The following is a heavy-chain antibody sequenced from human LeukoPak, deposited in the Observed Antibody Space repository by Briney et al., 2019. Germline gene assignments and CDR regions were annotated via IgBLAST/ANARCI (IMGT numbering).Heavy chain of an antibody. D-gene: IGHD3-10*01. CDR1: GFTFSSYA. J-gene: IGHJ6*03. CDR3: AGTPLVRGVIYYYYMDV. Sequence: GGSLRPSCAASGFTFSSYARHWFRQAPGKGLEYVSAISSNGGSTSYANSVKGRFTISRDNSKNTLYLQMVSLRAEDLAVNYCAGTPLVRGVIYYYYMDVWGKATKVTVSS. V-gene: IGHV3-64*01. CDR2: ISSNGGST.